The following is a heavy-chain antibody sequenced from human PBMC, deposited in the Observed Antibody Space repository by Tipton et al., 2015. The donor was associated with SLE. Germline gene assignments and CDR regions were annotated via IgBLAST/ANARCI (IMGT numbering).Heavy chain of an antibody. CDR3: ARDPKY. J-gene: IGHJ4*02. CDR1: GGSISESTYS. Sequence: TLSLTCTVSGGSISESTYSWDWIRQAPGKGLEWIGSMYFSGNTYYNPVLRSRVTISADTSKNQFSLQLTSVTAADTAVYYCARDPKYWGQGTLVIVSS. CDR2: MYFSGNT. V-gene: IGHV4-39*07.